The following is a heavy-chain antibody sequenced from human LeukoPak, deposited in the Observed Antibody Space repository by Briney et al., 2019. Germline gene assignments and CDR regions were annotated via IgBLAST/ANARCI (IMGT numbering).Heavy chain of an antibody. V-gene: IGHV1-46*03. CDR1: GYTFTNYY. CDR2: INPSDGST. J-gene: IGHJ4*02. CDR3: ARVGQLVFHY. D-gene: IGHD6-6*01. Sequence: ASVKVSCKTSGYTFTNYYTHWVRQAPGQGLEWMGIINPSDGSTNYAQKFQGRVTMARDTSTSTVYMELSSLRSEDTAVFYCARVGQLVFHYWGQGTLVTVSS.